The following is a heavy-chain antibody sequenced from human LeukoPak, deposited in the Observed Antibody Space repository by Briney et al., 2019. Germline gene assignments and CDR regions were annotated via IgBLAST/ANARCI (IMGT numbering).Heavy chain of an antibody. Sequence: PGGSLRLSCEASGFTFSSYAMHWVRQAPGKGLEWVAVISYDGSNKYYADSVKGRFTISRDNSKNTLYLQMNSLRAEDTAVYYCARDFYDTSGYYYDYWGQGTLVTVSS. D-gene: IGHD3-22*01. CDR2: ISYDGSNK. V-gene: IGHV3-30*04. J-gene: IGHJ4*02. CDR3: ARDFYDTSGYYYDY. CDR1: GFTFSSYA.